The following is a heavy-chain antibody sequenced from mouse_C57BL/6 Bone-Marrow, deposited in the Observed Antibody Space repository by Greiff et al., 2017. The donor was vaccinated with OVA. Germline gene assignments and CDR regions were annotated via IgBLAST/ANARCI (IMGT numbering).Heavy chain of an antibody. CDR3: ARTFLITTSDY. J-gene: IGHJ2*01. D-gene: IGHD1-1*01. CDR1: GYTFTSYW. Sequence: QVQLQQPGAELVRPGTSVKLSCKASGYTFTSYWMHWVKQRPGQGLEWIGVIDPSDSSNNYNQKFTGKATLTVDTSSSTAYMQLSSLTSEDSAVYYCARTFLITTSDYWGQGTTLTVSS. V-gene: IGHV1-59*01. CDR2: IDPSDSSN.